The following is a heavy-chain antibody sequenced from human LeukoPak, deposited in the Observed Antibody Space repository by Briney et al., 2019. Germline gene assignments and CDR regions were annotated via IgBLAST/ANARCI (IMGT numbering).Heavy chain of an antibody. CDR3: ARHGFIYDSSLSEYTVGGDY. Sequence: SETLSLTCAVYVVSFSGSYWCWIRHRPRKGVGKIGEMIHSGSTNYNPSLKSRVTISVDTSKNQFSLRLSSVTGADTAVYYCARHGFIYDSSLSEYTVGGDYWGQGTLVTVSS. D-gene: IGHD3-22*01. J-gene: IGHJ4*02. CDR1: VVSFSGSY. V-gene: IGHV4-34*12. CDR2: MIHSGST.